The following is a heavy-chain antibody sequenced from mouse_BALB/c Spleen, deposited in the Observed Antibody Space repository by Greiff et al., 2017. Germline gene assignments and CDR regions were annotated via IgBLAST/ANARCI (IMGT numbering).Heavy chain of an antibody. J-gene: IGHJ4*01. CDR2: IWGDGST. V-gene: IGHV2-6-7*01. CDR1: GFSLTGYG. D-gene: IGHD1-1*01. Sequence: QVQLQQSGPGLVAPSQSLSITCTVSGFSLTGYGVTWVRQPPGKGLEWLGMIWGDGSTDYNSALKSRLSISKDNSKSQVFLKMNSLQTDDTARYYCARDRGAHYYGSVYAMDYWGQGTSVTVSS. CDR3: ARDRGAHYYGSVYAMDY.